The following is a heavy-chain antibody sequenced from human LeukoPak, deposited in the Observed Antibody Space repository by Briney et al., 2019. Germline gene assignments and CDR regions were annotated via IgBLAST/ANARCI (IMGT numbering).Heavy chain of an antibody. V-gene: IGHV1-69*04. J-gene: IGHJ1*01. CDR2: IIPILGIA. CDR1: GGTFSIYA. D-gene: IGHD3-22*01. Sequence: SVKVSFKASGGTFSIYAISWVRQAPGQGLEWMGRIIPILGIANYAQKFQGRVTITADKSTSTAYMELSSLRSEDTAVYYCARGIGSSGYYHAEYFQHWGQGTLVTVSS. CDR3: ARGIGSSGYYHAEYFQH.